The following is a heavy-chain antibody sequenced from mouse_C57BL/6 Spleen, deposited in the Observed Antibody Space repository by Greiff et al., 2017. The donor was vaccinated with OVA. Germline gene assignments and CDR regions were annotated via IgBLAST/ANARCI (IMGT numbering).Heavy chain of an antibody. V-gene: IGHV5-17*01. J-gene: IGHJ4*01. CDR1: GFTFSDYG. D-gene: IGHD2-3*01. Sequence: EVQLVESGGGLVKPGGSLKLSCAASGFTFSDYGMHWVRQAPEKGLEWVAYISSGSSTIYYADTVKGRFTISRDNAKNTLFLRMTSLRSEDTAMYYCARPDGYYAMDYWGEGISVTVSS. CDR2: ISSGSSTI. CDR3: ARPDGYYAMDY.